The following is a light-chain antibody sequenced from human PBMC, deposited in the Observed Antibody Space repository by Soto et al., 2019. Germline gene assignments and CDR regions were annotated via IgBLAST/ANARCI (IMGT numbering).Light chain of an antibody. CDR1: QSVSSN. CDR3: QQYGRSPWT. Sequence: EIVMTQSAATLSVSPGERATLSCRASQSVSSNLAWYQQKPGQAPRLLIYGASSRATGTPDRFSGSGSGTDFTLTISRLEPEDFGVYYCQQYGRSPWTFGQGTKVDI. J-gene: IGKJ1*01. CDR2: GAS. V-gene: IGKV3-20*01.